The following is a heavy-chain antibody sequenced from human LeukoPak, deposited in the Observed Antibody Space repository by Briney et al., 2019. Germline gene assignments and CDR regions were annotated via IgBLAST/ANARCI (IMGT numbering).Heavy chain of an antibody. J-gene: IGHJ4*02. CDR3: AKPYSSSPGYFDY. D-gene: IGHD6-13*01. Sequence: SETLSLTCAVYGGSFSGYYWSWIRQPPGKGLEWIGEINHSGSTNYNPSLKSRVTISVDTSKNQFSLKLSSVTAADTAVYYCAKPYSSSPGYFDYWGRGTLVTVSS. V-gene: IGHV4-34*01. CDR2: INHSGST. CDR1: GGSFSGYY.